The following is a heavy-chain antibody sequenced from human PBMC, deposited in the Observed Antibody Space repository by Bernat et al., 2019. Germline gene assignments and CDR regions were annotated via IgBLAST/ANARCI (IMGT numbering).Heavy chain of an antibody. CDR1: GYTFTSYG. CDR2: ISAYNGNT. Sequence: QVQLVQSGAEVKKPGASVKVSCKASGYTFTSYGISWVRQAPGQGLEWMGWISAYNGNTNYAQKFQGRVTMTRNTSISTAYMELSSLRSEDTAVYYCARGLGVGYYDFWGGYYKGSWVDPWGQGTLVTGSS. J-gene: IGHJ5*02. V-gene: IGHV1-18*01. CDR3: ARGLGVGYYDFWGGYYKGSWVDP. D-gene: IGHD3-3*01.